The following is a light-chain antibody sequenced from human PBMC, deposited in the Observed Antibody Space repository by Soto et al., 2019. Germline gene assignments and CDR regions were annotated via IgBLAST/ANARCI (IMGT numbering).Light chain of an antibody. CDR2: DAS. V-gene: IGKV3-11*01. J-gene: IGKJ2*01. Sequence: EIVLTQSPATLSLSPGERATLSCRASQSVSSYLAWYQQKPGQAPRLLIYDASNRATGIPARFSGSGSGTDFPLTISSLEPEDFAVYYCQQRSNWPPSFGPGTKLEIK. CDR3: QQRSNWPPS. CDR1: QSVSSY.